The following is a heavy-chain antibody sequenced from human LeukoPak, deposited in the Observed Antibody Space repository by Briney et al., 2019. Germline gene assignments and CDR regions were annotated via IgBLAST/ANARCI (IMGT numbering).Heavy chain of an antibody. CDR1: GFTFSSYG. D-gene: IGHD2-21*02. J-gene: IGHJ4*02. CDR2: IWYDGSNK. Sequence: GGSLRLSCAASGFTFSSYGMHWVRQAPGKGLEWVAVIWYDGSNKYYADSVKGRFTISRDNSKNTLYLQMHSLRAEDTAVYYCARDGGDKFAYWGQGTLVTVSS. V-gene: IGHV3-33*01. CDR3: ARDGGDKFAY.